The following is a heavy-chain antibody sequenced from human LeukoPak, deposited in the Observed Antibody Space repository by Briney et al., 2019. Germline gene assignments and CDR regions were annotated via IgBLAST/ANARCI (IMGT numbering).Heavy chain of an antibody. Sequence: PGGSLRLSCAASGFTFSSYWMHWVRQAPGKGLEWVSAISSSGLDTYYADSVKGRFTISRDNAKNSLYLQMNSLRAEDTAVYYCAELGITMIGGVWGKGTTVTISS. J-gene: IGHJ6*04. V-gene: IGHV3-21*01. CDR3: AELGITMIGGV. CDR1: GFTFSSYW. CDR2: ISSSGLDT. D-gene: IGHD3-10*02.